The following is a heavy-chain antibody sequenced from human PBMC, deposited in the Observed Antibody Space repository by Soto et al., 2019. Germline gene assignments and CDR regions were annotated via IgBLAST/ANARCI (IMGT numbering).Heavy chain of an antibody. CDR3: AKRQAAAAGDDAFDI. J-gene: IGHJ3*02. CDR1: GFTFSSYA. V-gene: IGHV3-23*01. CDR2: ISGSGGST. Sequence: EVQLLESGGGLVQPGGSLRLSCAASGFTFSSYAMSWVRQAPGKGLEWVSAISGSGGSTYYADSVKGRFTISRANSKTTLSLRMTRLRAEDTAVYYCAKRQAAAAGDDAFDIWGQGTMVTVSS. D-gene: IGHD6-13*01.